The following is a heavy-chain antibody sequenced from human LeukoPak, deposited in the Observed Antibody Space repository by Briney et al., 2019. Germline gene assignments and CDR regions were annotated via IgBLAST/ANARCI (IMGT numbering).Heavy chain of an antibody. J-gene: IGHJ4*02. V-gene: IGHV3-48*03. D-gene: IGHD2-2*01. CDR1: GFTFSSYE. CDR3: ARGVDCSSTSCSIPDY. CDR2: ISSSGSTI. Sequence: AGGSLRLSCAASGFTFSSYEMNWIRQAPGKGLEWVSYISSSGSTIYYADSVKGRFTIPRDNAKNSLYLQMNSLRAEDTAVYYCARGVDCSSTSCSIPDYWGQGTLVTVSS.